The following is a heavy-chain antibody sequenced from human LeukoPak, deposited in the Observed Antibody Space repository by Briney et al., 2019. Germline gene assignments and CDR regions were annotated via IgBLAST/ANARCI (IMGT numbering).Heavy chain of an antibody. D-gene: IGHD5-24*01. CDR3: ARSVSREGHNFIAYYFDY. CDR2: IEDSGST. CDR1: GESFSDYY. Sequence: SETLSLTCAVYGESFSDYYWTWIRQPPGKGLEWIGEIEDSGSTNSNPSLKSRVTLSVDTSKSQFSLRLNSVTAVDTAVYFCARSVSREGHNFIAYYFDYWSQGTLVTVSS. V-gene: IGHV4-34*01. J-gene: IGHJ4*02.